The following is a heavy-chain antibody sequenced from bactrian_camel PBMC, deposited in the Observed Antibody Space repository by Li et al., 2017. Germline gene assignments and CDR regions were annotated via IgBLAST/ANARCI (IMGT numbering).Heavy chain of an antibody. D-gene: IGHD1*01. V-gene: IGHV3S40*01. Sequence: VQLVESGGGSVQAGGSLRLSCAASGFPLSIYHMAWFRQAPGKGRERVAEILSAGGTNYADSVKSRFTISKDNAKSIVYLQMNSLKPEDTTMYYCAARYYTVATWNHWGQGTQVTVS. CDR2: ILSAGGT. CDR1: GFPLSIYH. J-gene: IGHJ4*01. CDR3: AARYYTVATWNH.